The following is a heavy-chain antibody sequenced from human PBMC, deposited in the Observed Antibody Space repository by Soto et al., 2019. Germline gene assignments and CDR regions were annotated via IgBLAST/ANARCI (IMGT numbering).Heavy chain of an antibody. V-gene: IGHV3-33*01. CDR2: IWYDGSNK. CDR1: GFTFSSYG. Sequence: QVQLVESGGGVVQPGRSLRLSCAASGFTFSSYGMHWVRQAPGKGLEWVAVIWYDGSNKYYADSVKGRFTISRDNSKNTLDLQMNSLRAEDTAVYYCARPITMVRGVILNYYYYGMDVWGQGTTVTVSS. J-gene: IGHJ6*02. D-gene: IGHD3-10*01. CDR3: ARPITMVRGVILNYYYYGMDV.